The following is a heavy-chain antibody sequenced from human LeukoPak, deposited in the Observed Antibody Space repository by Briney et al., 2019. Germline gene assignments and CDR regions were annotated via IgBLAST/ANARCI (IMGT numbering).Heavy chain of an antibody. CDR3: ARHVSWYSGGFEL. Sequence: SETLSLTCSVSGGSIGTDYWSWIRQPPGRRLEWIGYIYSRGSPTYNPALQSRVAMSVDTSKNQFSLTLSSVTAADTAVNYCARHVSWYSGGFELWGQGTMVTVSS. J-gene: IGHJ3*01. CDR1: GGSIGTDY. V-gene: IGHV4-4*09. CDR2: IYSRGSP. D-gene: IGHD2-15*01.